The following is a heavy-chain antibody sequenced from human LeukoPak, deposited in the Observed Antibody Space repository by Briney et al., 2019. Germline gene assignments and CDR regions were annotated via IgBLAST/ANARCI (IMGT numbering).Heavy chain of an antibody. D-gene: IGHD2-15*01. CDR3: ARGDSGAPEDAFDI. CDR2: INPNSGGT. J-gene: IGHJ3*02. Sequence: ASVKVSCTASGYTFTGYYMHWVRQAPGQGHEWMGWINPNSGGTNYAQKFQGRVTMTRDTSISTAYMELSRLRSEDTAVYYCARGDSGAPEDAFDIWGQGTMVTVSS. V-gene: IGHV1-2*02. CDR1: GYTFTGYY.